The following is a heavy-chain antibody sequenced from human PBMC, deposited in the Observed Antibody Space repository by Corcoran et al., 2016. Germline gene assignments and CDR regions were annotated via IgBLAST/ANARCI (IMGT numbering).Heavy chain of an antibody. D-gene: IGHD1-26*01. CDR1: GGSISSYY. Sequence: QVQLQESGPGLVKPSETLSLTCTVSGGSISSYYWSWIRQPPGKGLEWIGYIYYSGSTNYNPSLKSRVTISVDTSKNQFSLKLSSVTAADTAVYYCAREGLSGSYYRYWGQGTLVTVSS. J-gene: IGHJ4*02. CDR2: IYYSGST. V-gene: IGHV4-59*01. CDR3: AREGLSGSYYRY.